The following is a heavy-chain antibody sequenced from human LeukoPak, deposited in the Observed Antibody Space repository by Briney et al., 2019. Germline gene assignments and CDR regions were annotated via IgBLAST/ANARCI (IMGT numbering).Heavy chain of an antibody. J-gene: IGHJ4*02. V-gene: IGHV3-49*04. Sequence: GGSLRLSCTASGFTFGDYAMSWVRQAPGKGLEWVGFIRSKAYGGTTEYAASVKGRFTISRDDSKSIAYLQMNSLKTEDTAVYYCTRGDYYDSSGYYFLFDYWGQGTLVTVSS. D-gene: IGHD3-22*01. CDR1: GFTFGDYA. CDR2: IRSKAYGGTT. CDR3: TRGDYYDSSGYYFLFDY.